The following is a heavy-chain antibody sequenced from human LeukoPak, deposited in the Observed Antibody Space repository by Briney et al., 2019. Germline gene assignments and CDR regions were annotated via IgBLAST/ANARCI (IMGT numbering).Heavy chain of an antibody. D-gene: IGHD3-3*01. CDR2: IYHSGST. CDR3: ARTSYDFWSGSDY. Sequence: TSETLSLTCTVSGYSISSGYYWGWIRQPPGKGLEWIGSIYHSGSTYYNPSLKSRVTISVDTSKNQFSLKLSSVTAADTAVYYCARTSYDFWSGSDYWGQGTLVTVSS. V-gene: IGHV4-38-2*02. J-gene: IGHJ4*02. CDR1: GYSISSGYY.